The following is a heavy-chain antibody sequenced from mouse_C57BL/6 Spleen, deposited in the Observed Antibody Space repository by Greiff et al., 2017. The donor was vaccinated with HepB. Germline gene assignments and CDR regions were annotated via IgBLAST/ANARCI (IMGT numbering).Heavy chain of an antibody. D-gene: IGHD1-1*01. CDR2: IHPNSGST. Sequence: QVQLQQPGAELVKPGASVKLSCKASGYTFTSYWMHWVKQRPGQGLEWIGMIHPNSGSTNYNEKFKSKATLTVDKSSSTAYMQHSSLTSEDAAVYYCARGEYYYGSSVDYWGKGTTLTVSS. V-gene: IGHV1-64*01. J-gene: IGHJ2*01. CDR3: ARGEYYYGSSVDY. CDR1: GYTFTSYW.